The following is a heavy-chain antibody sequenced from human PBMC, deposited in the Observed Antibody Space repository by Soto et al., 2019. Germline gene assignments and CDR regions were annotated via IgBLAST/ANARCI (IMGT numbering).Heavy chain of an antibody. D-gene: IGHD2-2*02. CDR1: GFTFSTYG. CDR2: GGSGGSR. Sequence: DVQLLESGGGLVQWGGSLRLSCVTSGFTFSTYGMTWVRQAPGKGLEWVSYGGSGGSRYYAESVKGRFTISRDNSKNTLSLEMNSLRAEETATKYCVKFRGRAYPYYYMDVWGKGTTVTGSS. V-gene: IGHV3-23*01. CDR3: VKFRGRAYPYYYMDV. J-gene: IGHJ6*03.